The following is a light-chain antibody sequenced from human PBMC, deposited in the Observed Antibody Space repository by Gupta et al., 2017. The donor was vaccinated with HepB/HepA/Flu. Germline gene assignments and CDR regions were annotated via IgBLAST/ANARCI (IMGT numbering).Light chain of an antibody. Sequence: QSALTQPASVSGSPGQSITISCTGTNSDVGAYNYVSWYQQHPGKAPKVMIYDVSNRPSGVSNRFSGSKSGNTASLTFSGLQAEDEADYYCASYTTSSNVVFGGGTKLTVL. V-gene: IGLV2-14*03. CDR3: ASYTTSSNVV. J-gene: IGLJ2*01. CDR1: NSDVGAYNY. CDR2: DVS.